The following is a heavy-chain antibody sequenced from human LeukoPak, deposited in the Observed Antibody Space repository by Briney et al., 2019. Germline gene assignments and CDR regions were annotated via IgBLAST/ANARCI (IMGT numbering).Heavy chain of an antibody. V-gene: IGHV4-34*01. CDR3: ARGAYKSSWFP. D-gene: IGHD6-13*01. Sequence: PSETLSLTCAVYGGSFSGYYWSWIRQPPGKGLEWIGEINDGGGTNYNPSLKSRVTISIDTSKNQFSLKLTSVTAADTAVYYCARGAYKSSWFPWGQGTLVTVSS. CDR1: GGSFSGYY. CDR2: INDGGGT. J-gene: IGHJ5*02.